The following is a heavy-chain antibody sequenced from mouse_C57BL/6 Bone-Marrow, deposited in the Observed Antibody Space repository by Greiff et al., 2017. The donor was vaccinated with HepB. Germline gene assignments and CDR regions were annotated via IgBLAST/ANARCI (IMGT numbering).Heavy chain of an antibody. J-gene: IGHJ2*01. CDR1: GYAFSSSW. D-gene: IGHD3-2*02. V-gene: IGHV1-82*01. Sequence: VQLQQSGPELVKPGASVKISCKASGYAFSSSWMNWVKQRPGKGLEWIGRIYPGDGDTNYNGKFKGKATLTADKSSSTAYMQLSSLTSEDSAVYFCARSSGYNYWGQGTTLTVSS. CDR3: ARSSGYNY. CDR2: IYPGDGDT.